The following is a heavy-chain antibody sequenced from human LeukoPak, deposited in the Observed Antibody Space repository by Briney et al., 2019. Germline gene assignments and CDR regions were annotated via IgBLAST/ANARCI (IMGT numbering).Heavy chain of an antibody. V-gene: IGHV3-23*01. CDR1: GFTFSSYA. J-gene: IGHJ4*02. D-gene: IGHD3-22*01. Sequence: GGSLRLSCAASGFTFSSYAMSWVRQAPGKELEGVAFITTSGASTSYADSVEGRFTISRDNPRNTLYMQINSLRDEDTAVYYCAIMHGYYDGSGYWVQWGQGTLVTVSS. CDR3: AIMHGYYDGSGYWVQ. CDR2: ITTSGAST.